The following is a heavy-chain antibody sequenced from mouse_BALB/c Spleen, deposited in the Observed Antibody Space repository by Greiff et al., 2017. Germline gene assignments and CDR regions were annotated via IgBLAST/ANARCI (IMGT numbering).Heavy chain of an antibody. CDR2: INPNNGGT. CDR1: GYTFTDYN. J-gene: IGHJ1*01. CDR3: ASALTTAWYFDV. V-gene: IGHV1-18*01. Sequence: VQLKESGPELVKPGASVKIPCKASGYTFTDYNMDWVKQSHGKSLEWIGDINPNNGGTIYNQKFKGKATLTVDKSSSTAYMELRSLTSEDTAVYYCASALTTAWYFDVWGAGTTVTVSS. D-gene: IGHD1-2*01.